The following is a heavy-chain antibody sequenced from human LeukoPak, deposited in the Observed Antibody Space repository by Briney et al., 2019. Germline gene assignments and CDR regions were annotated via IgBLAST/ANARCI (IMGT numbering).Heavy chain of an antibody. CDR2: IKQDGSEK. D-gene: IGHD6-13*01. CDR3: ARDPSAAGTGYYYYYMDV. J-gene: IGHJ6*03. V-gene: IGHV3-7*01. CDR1: GFTFSSYW. Sequence: GGSLRLSCAASGFTFSSYWMSWVRQAPGKGLEWVANIKQDGSEKYYVDSVKGRFTISRDNAKNSLYLQMNSLRAEDTAVYYCARDPSAAGTGYYYYYMDVWGKGTTVTVSS.